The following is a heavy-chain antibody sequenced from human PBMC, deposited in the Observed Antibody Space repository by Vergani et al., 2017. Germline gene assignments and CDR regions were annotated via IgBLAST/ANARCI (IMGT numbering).Heavy chain of an antibody. CDR3: VRLPRGPWNFDL. V-gene: IGHV3-30*02. CDR1: GFIFSSHG. Sequence: QMQLVEWGGGVVQPGGSLRLSCTASGFIFSSHGMHWVRQAPGKGLEWVAFIRYDGSRRDYGESVKGRFTISRDNTKNSLSLQMSGLRVEDTAVYYCVRLPRGPWNFDLWGRGTLITVSS. CDR2: IRYDGSRR. J-gene: IGHJ2*01.